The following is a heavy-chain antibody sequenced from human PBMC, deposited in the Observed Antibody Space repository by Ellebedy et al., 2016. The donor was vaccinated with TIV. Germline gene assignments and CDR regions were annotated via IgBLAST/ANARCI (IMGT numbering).Heavy chain of an antibody. CDR3: ARVNQWQGFDP. V-gene: IGHV1-69*10. CDR2: IIPMHGKE. D-gene: IGHD6-19*01. J-gene: IGHJ5*02. Sequence: SVKVSCXASGGTLRNYVISWVRQTPGQGLEWMGGIIPMHGKENYAQKFQGRVTITADESTSTAYMELSSLRSEDTAVYYCARVNQWQGFDPWGQGTLVTVSS. CDR1: GGTLRNYV.